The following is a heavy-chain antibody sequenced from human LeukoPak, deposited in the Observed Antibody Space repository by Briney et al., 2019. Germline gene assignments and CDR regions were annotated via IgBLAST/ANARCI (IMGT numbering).Heavy chain of an antibody. V-gene: IGHV4-34*01. J-gene: IGHJ4*02. CDR1: GVSFNDYY. D-gene: IGHD4-17*01. CDR2: INHSGYT. Sequence: KPSETLSLTCAVSGVSFNDYYWSWVRRTPGKGLEWIGEINHSGYTNDSPSLKSRVTLSIDTSRKQFSLNLRSVTVADSGIYYCTRMTTGHDYWGQGTLVTV. CDR3: TRMTTGHDY.